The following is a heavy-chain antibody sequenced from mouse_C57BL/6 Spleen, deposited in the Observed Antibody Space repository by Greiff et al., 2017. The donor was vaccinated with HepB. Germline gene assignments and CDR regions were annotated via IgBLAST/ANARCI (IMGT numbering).Heavy chain of an antibody. CDR3: ARHEGLSSPYFDY. CDR1: GFTFSSYG. J-gene: IGHJ2*01. CDR2: ISSGGSYT. Sequence: EVQRVESGGDLVKPGGSLKLSCAASGFTFSSYGMSWVRQTPDKRLEWVATISSGGSYTYYPDSVKGRFTISRDNAKNTLYLQMSSLKSEDTAMYYCARHEGLSSPYFDYWGQGTTLTVSS. V-gene: IGHV5-6*01. D-gene: IGHD3-3*01.